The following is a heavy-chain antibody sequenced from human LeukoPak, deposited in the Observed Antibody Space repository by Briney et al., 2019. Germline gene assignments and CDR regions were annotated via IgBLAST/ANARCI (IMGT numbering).Heavy chain of an antibody. CDR1: GYTFTSYG. CDR3: ATRVTYYYDSSDLIDY. D-gene: IGHD3-22*01. CDR2: ISAYNGNT. Sequence: ASVKVSRKASGYTFTSYGISWVRQAPGQGLEWMGWISAYNGNTNYAQKLQGRVTMTTDTSTSTAYMELRSLRSDDTAVYYCATRVTYYYDSSDLIDYWGQGTLVTVSS. V-gene: IGHV1-18*01. J-gene: IGHJ4*02.